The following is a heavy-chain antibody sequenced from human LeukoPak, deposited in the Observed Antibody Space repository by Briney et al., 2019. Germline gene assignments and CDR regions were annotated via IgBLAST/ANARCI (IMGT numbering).Heavy chain of an antibody. J-gene: IGHJ4*02. Sequence: GGSLRLSCAASGFTFSSYDMHWVCQVTGKGLEWVSAIGTAADTYYPGSVKGRFTVSRENAKNSLYLQMNSLRAGDTAVYYCVRASGWYYFDHWGPGTPVTVSS. CDR3: VRASGWYYFDH. D-gene: IGHD6-19*01. CDR1: GFTFSSYD. V-gene: IGHV3-13*04. CDR2: IGTAADT.